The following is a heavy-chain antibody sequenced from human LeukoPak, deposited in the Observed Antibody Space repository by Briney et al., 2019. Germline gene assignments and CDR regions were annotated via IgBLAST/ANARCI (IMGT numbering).Heavy chain of an antibody. CDR1: GFTFSSYA. J-gene: IGHJ3*02. D-gene: IGHD6-6*01. CDR2: ISGSGGST. V-gene: IGHV3-23*01. Sequence: GGSLRLSCAASGFTFSSYAMSWVRQAPGKGLEWVSTISGSGGSTYYADSVKGRFAISRDNSKNTLYLQMNSLRAEDTAVYYCARVGIAARVGAFDIWGQGTMVTVSS. CDR3: ARVGIAARVGAFDI.